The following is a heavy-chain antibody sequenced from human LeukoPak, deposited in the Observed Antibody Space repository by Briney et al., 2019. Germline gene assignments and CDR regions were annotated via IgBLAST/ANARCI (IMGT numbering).Heavy chain of an antibody. CDR2: IFYSGST. CDR3: AKHLTNAYYDMIWFDP. CDR1: GDSLSGHY. D-gene: IGHD3-22*01. J-gene: IGHJ5*02. Sequence: SETLSLTCSVSGDSLSGHYWSWIRQPPGKERDGIGYIFYSGSTNYNPSLRSRVTISVDMSKNQFSLKLSSATAADTAVYYCAKHLTNAYYDMIWFDPWGQGTLVTVSS. V-gene: IGHV4-59*11.